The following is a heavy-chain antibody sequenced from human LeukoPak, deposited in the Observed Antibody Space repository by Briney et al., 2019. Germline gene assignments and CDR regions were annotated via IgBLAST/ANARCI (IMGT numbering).Heavy chain of an antibody. CDR3: ASGRGYYDSSGYYPRRYYYYGMDV. CDR1: GGSISGYY. J-gene: IGHJ6*02. CDR2: INHSGST. V-gene: IGHV4-34*01. D-gene: IGHD3-22*01. Sequence: SETLSLTCAVYGGSISGYYWSWIRQPPGKGLEWIGEINHSGSTNYNPSLKSRVTISVDTSKNQFSLKLSSVTAADTAVYYCASGRGYYDSSGYYPRRYYYYGMDVWGQGTTVTVSS.